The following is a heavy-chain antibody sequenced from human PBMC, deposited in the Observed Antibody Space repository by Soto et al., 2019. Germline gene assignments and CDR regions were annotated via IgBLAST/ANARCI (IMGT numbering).Heavy chain of an antibody. J-gene: IGHJ6*02. Sequence: SVKVSCKASGGTFSSYAISWVRQAPGQGLEWMGGIIPIFGTANYAQKFQGRVTITADESTSTAYMKLSSVTAADTAVYYCARHGILEWLLPDYYYGMDVWGQGTTVTVSS. D-gene: IGHD3-3*01. CDR2: IIPIFGTA. CDR1: GGTFSSYA. V-gene: IGHV1-69*13. CDR3: ARHGILEWLLPDYYYGMDV.